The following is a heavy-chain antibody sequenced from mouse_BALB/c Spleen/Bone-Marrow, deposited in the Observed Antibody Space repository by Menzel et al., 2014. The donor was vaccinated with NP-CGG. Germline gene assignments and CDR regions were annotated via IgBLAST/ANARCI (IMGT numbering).Heavy chain of an antibody. D-gene: IGHD2-3*01. CDR1: GYAFSSSW. V-gene: IGHV1-82*01. CDR3: ARSDGYRDMDY. J-gene: IGHJ4*01. CDR2: IYPGDGDT. Sequence: QVQLKESGPELAKPGASVKISCKASGYAFSSSWMNWVKQRPGQGLEWIGRIYPGDGDTKYNGKFKGKATLTADKSSSTAYMQLSSLTSADSAVYFCARSDGYRDMDYWGQGTSVTVSS.